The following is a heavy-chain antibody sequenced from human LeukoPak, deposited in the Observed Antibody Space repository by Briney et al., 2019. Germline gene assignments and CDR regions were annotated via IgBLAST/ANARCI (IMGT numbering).Heavy chain of an antibody. J-gene: IGHJ4*02. CDR1: GFTVSARY. Sequence: PGGSLRLSCAASGFTVSARYMNWVRQAPGKGLERLSVIHSGGTTDYTDSVRGRFTISRDNSKNILYLQMNSLTTEDTAVYYCARSWDERLNFDYWGQGTLVTVSS. CDR3: ARSWDERLNFDY. CDR2: IHSGGTT. V-gene: IGHV3-66*02. D-gene: IGHD1-1*01.